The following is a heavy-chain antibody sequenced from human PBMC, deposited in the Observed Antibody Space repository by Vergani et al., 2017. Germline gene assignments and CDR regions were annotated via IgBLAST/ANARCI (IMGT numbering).Heavy chain of an antibody. D-gene: IGHD2-15*01. J-gene: IGHJ6*02. CDR3: ARDRCGGGSCRTYYYYGMDV. Sequence: QVQLVQSGSELMKPGASVKVSCKASRYTFTRYSINWVRQAPGHGLEWMGWIYTNTGNPTYAQDFTGRFVFSLDTSVSTAYLQISSLKAEDTAVYYCARDRCGGGSCRTYYYYGMDVWGQGTTVTVSS. CDR1: RYTFTRYS. CDR2: IYTNTGNP. V-gene: IGHV7-4-1*02.